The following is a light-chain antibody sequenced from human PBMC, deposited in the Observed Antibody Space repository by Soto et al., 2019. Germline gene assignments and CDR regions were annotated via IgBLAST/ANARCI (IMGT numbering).Light chain of an antibody. CDR2: ETS. J-gene: IGKJ1*01. CDR3: QQYGTSPRT. CDR1: QSFSSSY. Sequence: EILLTQSPGTLSLSPGERATLSFRASQSFSSSYLAWYQQKPGQAPRLLIYETSSRATGIPDRFSGSGSQTDFTLTISRLEPEDFAVYYCQQYGTSPRTFGQGTKVDIK. V-gene: IGKV3-20*01.